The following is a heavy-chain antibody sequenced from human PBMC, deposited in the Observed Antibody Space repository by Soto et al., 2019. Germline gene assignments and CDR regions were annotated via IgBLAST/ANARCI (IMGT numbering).Heavy chain of an antibody. Sequence: QVQLQQWGAGLLKPSETLSLTCAVYGGSFSGYYWSWIRQPPGQGLEWIGEINHSGSTNYNPSLKSRVTISVDTSKNQFSLKLSSVTAADTAVYYCARGGVYAMHGFDPWGQGTLVTVSS. CDR1: GGSFSGYY. V-gene: IGHV4-34*01. D-gene: IGHD2-8*01. J-gene: IGHJ5*02. CDR3: ARGGVYAMHGFDP. CDR2: INHSGST.